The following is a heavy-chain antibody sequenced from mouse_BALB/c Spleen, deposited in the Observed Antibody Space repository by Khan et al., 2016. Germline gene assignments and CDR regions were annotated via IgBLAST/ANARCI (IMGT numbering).Heavy chain of an antibody. CDR2: IWAGGST. J-gene: IGHJ3*01. Sequence: QVQLKESGPGLVAPSQSLSITCTVSGFSLTHYGVHWVHQPPGKGLEWLGIIWAGGSTNYNSALMSRLSISKDNSKSQVSLIMNSLQTDDTAMYYCARDENYRYDGFAYWGQGTLVTVSA. D-gene: IGHD2-14*01. CDR3: ARDENYRYDGFAY. V-gene: IGHV2-9*02. CDR1: GFSLTHYG.